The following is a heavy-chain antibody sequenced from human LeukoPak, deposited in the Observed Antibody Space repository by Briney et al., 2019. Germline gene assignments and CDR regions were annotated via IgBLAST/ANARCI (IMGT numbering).Heavy chain of an antibody. Sequence: PSETLSLTCAVYGGSFSGYYWSWIRQPPGKGVEGIGEIDLRGSTNYNPPLKCRVTISVDTSKNQFSLKLSSVTAADTAVYYCARGIHYSDSSGDYYYYYYMNAGGKGATGTVSS. CDR3: ARGIHYSDSSGDYYYYYYMNA. J-gene: IGHJ6*03. V-gene: IGHV4-34*01. CDR2: IDLRGST. CDR1: GGSFSGYY. D-gene: IGHD3-22*01.